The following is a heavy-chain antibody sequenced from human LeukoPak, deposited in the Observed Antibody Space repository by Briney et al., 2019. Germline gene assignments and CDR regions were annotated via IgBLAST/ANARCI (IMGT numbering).Heavy chain of an antibody. CDR3: ARAPKSYDYVWGSYID. CDR1: GFTFSSYG. D-gene: IGHD3-16*01. V-gene: IGHV3-33*01. CDR2: IWYDGSNK. Sequence: PGGSLRLSCAASGFTFSSYGMHWVRQAPGKGLEWVAVIWYDGSNKYYADSVKGRFTISRDNSKNTLYLQMNSLRAEDTAVYYCARAPKSYDYVWGSYIDWGQGTLVTVSS. J-gene: IGHJ4*02.